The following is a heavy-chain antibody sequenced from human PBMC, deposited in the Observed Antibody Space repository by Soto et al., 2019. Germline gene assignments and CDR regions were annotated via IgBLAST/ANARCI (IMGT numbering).Heavy chain of an antibody. V-gene: IGHV3-64*04. CDR2: ISNNGGST. CDR1: GFTFSNFA. Sequence: PGGSLRLSCSASGFTFSNFALPWVRQAPGTGLEYVSAISNNGGSTYYADSVNGRFTISRDNSKNTLYLQMNSLRAEDTAVYYCAREKDGSGWYLSDYWGQGT. CDR3: AREKDGSGWYLSDY. J-gene: IGHJ4*02. D-gene: IGHD6-19*01.